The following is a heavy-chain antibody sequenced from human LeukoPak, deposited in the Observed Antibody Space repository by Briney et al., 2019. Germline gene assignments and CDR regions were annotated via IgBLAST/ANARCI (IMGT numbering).Heavy chain of an antibody. V-gene: IGHV3-33*01. CDR3: AREAVATARPFDY. Sequence: GRSLRLSCAASGFTFSSYGMHWVRQAPGKGLEWVAVIWYDGSNKYYADSVKGRFTISRDNSKNTLYLQMNSLRAEDTAVYYCAREAVATARPFDYWGQGTLVTVSS. CDR2: IWYDGSNK. CDR1: GFTFSSYG. J-gene: IGHJ4*02. D-gene: IGHD6-19*01.